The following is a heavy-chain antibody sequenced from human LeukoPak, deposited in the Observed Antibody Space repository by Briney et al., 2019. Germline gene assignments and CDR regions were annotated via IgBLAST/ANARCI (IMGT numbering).Heavy chain of an antibody. CDR1: GFSFSTYC. CDR2: IYLGGDTT. D-gene: IGHD3-3*02. V-gene: IGHV3-23*03. Sequence: PGGSLTLSCAASGFSFSTYCMNWVRQAQRQGQEWVSLIYLGGDTTYYTESVKGRFTISGDTSKNPLHLQMYSLRAEDTAVYYCAKDQRPISRSDIDSWGRGTLVIVSS. CDR3: AKDQRPISRSDIDS. J-gene: IGHJ4*02.